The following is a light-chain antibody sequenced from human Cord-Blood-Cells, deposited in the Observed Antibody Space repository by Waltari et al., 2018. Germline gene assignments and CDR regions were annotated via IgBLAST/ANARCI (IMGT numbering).Light chain of an antibody. J-gene: IGKJ1*01. CDR3: QQYYRYPRT. CDR2: PAS. V-gene: IGKV1-8*01. Sequence: AIRMTQSPSSFSASTGDRVTITCRASQGISSYLAWYQQKPGKAPKLLIYPASTLQSGVPSRFSGSGSGTDFTRTISCLQSEDFATYYCQQYYRYPRTFGQGTKVEIK. CDR1: QGISSY.